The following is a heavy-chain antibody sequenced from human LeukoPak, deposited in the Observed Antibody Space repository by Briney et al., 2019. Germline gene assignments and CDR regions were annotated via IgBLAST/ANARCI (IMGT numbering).Heavy chain of an antibody. Sequence: GGSLRLSCAASGFSVSAYNMHWVRQAPGKGLEWVSAISGSGGSTYYADSVKGRFTISRDNSKNTLYLQMNSLRAEDTAVYYCAKHSSSWYLDWFDPWGQGTLVTVSS. CDR3: AKHSSSWYLDWFDP. V-gene: IGHV3-23*01. J-gene: IGHJ5*02. CDR2: ISGSGGST. CDR1: GFSVSAYN. D-gene: IGHD6-13*01.